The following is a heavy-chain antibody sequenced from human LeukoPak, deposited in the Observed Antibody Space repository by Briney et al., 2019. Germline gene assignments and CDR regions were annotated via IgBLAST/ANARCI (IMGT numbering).Heavy chain of an antibody. CDR3: ARRASTERGHSYGLDY. CDR1: GFTFSSYH. Sequence: PGGSLRLSSVVSGFTFSSYHMNWVRQAPGKGLEWVSSISTSSSSSYIYYADSVTGRFTISRDNAKNSLYLQMNSLRAEDTAVYYCARRASTERGHSYGLDYWGQGTLVTVSS. D-gene: IGHD5-18*01. J-gene: IGHJ4*02. V-gene: IGHV3-21*01. CDR2: ISTSSSSSYI.